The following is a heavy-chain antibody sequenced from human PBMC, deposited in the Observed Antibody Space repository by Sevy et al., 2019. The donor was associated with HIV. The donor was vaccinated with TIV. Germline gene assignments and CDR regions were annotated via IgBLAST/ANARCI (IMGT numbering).Heavy chain of an antibody. V-gene: IGHV3-48*03. CDR3: TRNGGAFDNGFDP. D-gene: IGHD2-8*01. CDR2: ISSSGSSI. Sequence: GGSLRLSCTASGFTFSSYDMNWVRQAPGKGLEWVSKISSSGSSIYYADSVKGRFTTSRDNAKNSLNLRMNSLRADDTAVYYCTRNGGAFDNGFDPWGQGTLVTVSS. J-gene: IGHJ5*02. CDR1: GFTFSSYD.